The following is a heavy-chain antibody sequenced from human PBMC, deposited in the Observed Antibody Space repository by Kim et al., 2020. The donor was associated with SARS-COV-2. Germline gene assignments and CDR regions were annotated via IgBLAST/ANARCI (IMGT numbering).Heavy chain of an antibody. V-gene: IGHV4-39*01. J-gene: IGHJ4*02. D-gene: IGHD2-21*01. CDR3: ARRSRGHIIRGDFDY. Sequence: PPLRSRVTISVDTSKNQFSLKLSSVTAADTAVYYGARRSRGHIIRGDFDYWGQGTLVTVSS.